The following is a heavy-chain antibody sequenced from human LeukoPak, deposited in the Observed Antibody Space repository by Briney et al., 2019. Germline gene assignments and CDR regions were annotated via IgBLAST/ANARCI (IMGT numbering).Heavy chain of an antibody. CDR3: ARRAAADSFYSDY. D-gene: IGHD6-13*01. V-gene: IGHV3-23*01. CDR2: ISGSGGST. Sequence: PGGSLRLSCAASGFTFSSYAMSWVRQAPGKGLEWVSSISGSGGSTCYADSVKGRFTISRDNSKNTLYLQMGSLRLEDMAVYYCARRAAADSFYSDYWGQGTLVTVSS. J-gene: IGHJ4*02. CDR1: GFTFSSYA.